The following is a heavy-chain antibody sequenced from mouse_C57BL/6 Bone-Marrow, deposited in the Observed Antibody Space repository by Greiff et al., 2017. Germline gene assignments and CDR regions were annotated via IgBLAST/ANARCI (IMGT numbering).Heavy chain of an antibody. J-gene: IGHJ1*03. D-gene: IGHD1-1*01. CDR2: IYWDGDK. CDR3: ARRPHYYGSSYWYFDV. Sequence: QVTLKVSGPGILQSSQTLSLTCSFSGFSLSTSGMGVSWIRQPSGKGLEWLAHIYWDGDKRYNPSLKSRLTISKDTSRNQVFLKITSVDTADTATYYCARRPHYYGSSYWYFDVWGTGTTVTVSS. CDR1: GFSLSTSGMG. V-gene: IGHV8-12*01.